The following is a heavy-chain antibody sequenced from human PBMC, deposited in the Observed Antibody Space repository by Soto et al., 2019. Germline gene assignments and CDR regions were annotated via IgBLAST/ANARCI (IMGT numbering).Heavy chain of an antibody. CDR2: IIPMFPTT. J-gene: IGHJ4*02. CDR1: GDSFGRNA. D-gene: IGHD2-21*01. V-gene: IGHV1-69*06. CDR3: TKDGDSADYGY. Sequence: SVKCCCESAGDSFGRNAIHWLRQAPGQGLEWMGGIIPMFPTTNYAQKFKGRLTIYADKSTGTAYMEMTSLRSEDTAVYYCTKDGDSADYGYWGQGTLVTVYS.